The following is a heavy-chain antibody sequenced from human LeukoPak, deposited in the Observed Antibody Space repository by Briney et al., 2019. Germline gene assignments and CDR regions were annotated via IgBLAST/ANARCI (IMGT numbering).Heavy chain of an antibody. CDR2: IYYSGST. D-gene: IGHD7-27*01. CDR1: GGSISSGDYY. Sequence: SETLSLTCTVSGGSISSGDYYWSWIRQPPGKGLEWIGYIYYSGSTNYNPSLKSRVTISVDTSKNQFSLKLSSVTAADTAVYYCARYLGNWFDPWGQGTLVTVSS. J-gene: IGHJ5*02. V-gene: IGHV4-61*08. CDR3: ARYLGNWFDP.